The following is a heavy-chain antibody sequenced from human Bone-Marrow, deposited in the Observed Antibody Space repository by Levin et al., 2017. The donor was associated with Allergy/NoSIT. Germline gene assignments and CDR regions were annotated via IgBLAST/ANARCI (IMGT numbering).Heavy chain of an antibody. D-gene: IGHD3-3*01. CDR3: ARYDFWSGYQMASGWFDP. J-gene: IGHJ5*02. Sequence: ASVKVSCKASGYTFTSYDINWVRQATGQGLEWMGWMNPNSGNTGYAQKFQGRVTMTRNTSISTAYMELSSLRSEDTAVYYCARYDFWSGYQMASGWFDPWGQGTLVTVSS. V-gene: IGHV1-8*01. CDR1: GYTFTSYD. CDR2: MNPNSGNT.